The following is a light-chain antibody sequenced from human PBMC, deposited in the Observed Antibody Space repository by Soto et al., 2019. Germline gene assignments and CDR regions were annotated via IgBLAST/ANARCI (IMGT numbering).Light chain of an antibody. V-gene: IGKV3-20*01. CDR2: GAS. CDR3: QQYGNSPWT. Sequence: EIVLTQSPGTLSLSPGERATLSCRASQSVSSSKLAWYQKKPGETPRLLIYGASSRATGTPDRFSGSGSGTDFTLTMSRLEPEDFAVYYCQQYGNSPWTFGQGTEVEVK. CDR1: QSVSSSK. J-gene: IGKJ1*01.